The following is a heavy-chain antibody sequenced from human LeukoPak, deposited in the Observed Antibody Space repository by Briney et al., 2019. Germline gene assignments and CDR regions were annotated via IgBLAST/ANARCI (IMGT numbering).Heavy chain of an antibody. CDR1: GFTFSSYG. CDR3: ARDRSGMDV. V-gene: IGHV3-33*01. Sequence: PGRSLRLSSAASGFTFSSYGMHWVRQAPGKGLEWVAVIWYDGSNKYYADSVKGRFTISRDNSKNTLYLQKNSLRAEDTAVYYCARDRSGMDVWGQGTTVTVSS. J-gene: IGHJ6*02. CDR2: IWYDGSNK.